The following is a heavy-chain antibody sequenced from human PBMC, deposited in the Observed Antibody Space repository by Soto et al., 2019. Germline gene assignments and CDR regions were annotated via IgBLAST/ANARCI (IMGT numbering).Heavy chain of an antibody. V-gene: IGHV3-48*03. J-gene: IGHJ4*02. CDR2: ISSSGSTI. D-gene: IGHD5-18*01. CDR1: GLTFSSYE. Sequence: PGGSLRLSCAASGLTFSSYEMNWVRQAPGKWLEWVSYISSSGSTIYYADSVKGRFTITRDNAKNSLYLEMNSLRAEDTAVYYCAKDHRRTQGGYSYGSLDYWGQGTLVTVSS. CDR3: AKDHRRTQGGYSYGSLDY.